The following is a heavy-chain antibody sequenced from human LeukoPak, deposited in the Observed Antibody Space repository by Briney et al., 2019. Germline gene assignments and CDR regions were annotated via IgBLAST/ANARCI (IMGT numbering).Heavy chain of an antibody. D-gene: IGHD1-26*01. Sequence: SETLSLTCTVSGYSISSGYYWGWIRQPPGKGLEWIGSIYHSGSTYYNPSLKSRVTISVDTSKNQFSLKLSSVTAADTAVYYCARAKWELDHWGQGTLVTVSS. V-gene: IGHV4-38-2*02. CDR1: GYSISSGYY. CDR2: IYHSGST. J-gene: IGHJ4*02. CDR3: ARAKWELDH.